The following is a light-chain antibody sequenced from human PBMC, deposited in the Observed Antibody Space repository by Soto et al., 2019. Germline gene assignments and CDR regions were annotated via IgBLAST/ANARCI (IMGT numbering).Light chain of an antibody. CDR3: QHYNNWPPWT. CDR1: QSVSSN. V-gene: IGKV3-15*01. Sequence: EIVMTQSPATLSVSPRERATLSCRASQSVSSNLAWYQQKPGQAPRLLIYGASTRATGIPARFSGSGSGTEFTLTISSLQSEDFAVYYCQHYNNWPPWTFGHGTKVEVK. J-gene: IGKJ1*01. CDR2: GAS.